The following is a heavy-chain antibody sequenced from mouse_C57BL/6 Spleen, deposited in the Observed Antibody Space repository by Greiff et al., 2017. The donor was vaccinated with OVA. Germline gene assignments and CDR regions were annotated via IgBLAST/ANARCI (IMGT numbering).Heavy chain of an antibody. V-gene: IGHV5-4*01. Sequence: EVQLVESGGGLVKPGGSLKLSCAASGFTFSSYAMSWVRQTPEKRLEWVATISDGGSYTYYPDNVKGRFTISRDNAKNNLYLQMSHLKSEDTAMYYCARADGYYSSWYFDVWGTGTTVTVSS. CDR1: GFTFSSYA. D-gene: IGHD2-3*01. CDR3: ARADGYYSSWYFDV. CDR2: ISDGGSYT. J-gene: IGHJ1*03.